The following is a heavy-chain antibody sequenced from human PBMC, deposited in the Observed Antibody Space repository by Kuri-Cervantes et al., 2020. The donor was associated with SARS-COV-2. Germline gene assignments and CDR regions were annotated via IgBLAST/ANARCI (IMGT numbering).Heavy chain of an antibody. D-gene: IGHD4-23*01. Sequence: GGSLRLSCAASGFTFSDYYMSWIRQAPGKGLEWVSYISSSSSYTNYADSVKGRFTISRDNSKNTLYLKMNSLRAEDTAVYYCAKDLIYRARAYGGYYGMDVWGQGTTVTVSS. CDR2: ISSSSSYT. J-gene: IGHJ6*02. V-gene: IGHV3-11*06. CDR1: GFTFSDYY. CDR3: AKDLIYRARAYGGYYGMDV.